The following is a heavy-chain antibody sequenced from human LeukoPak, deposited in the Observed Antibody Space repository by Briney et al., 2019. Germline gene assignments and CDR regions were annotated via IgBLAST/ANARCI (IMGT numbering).Heavy chain of an antibody. CDR3: ARVYYSNSFDYGYFDH. CDR1: GGSIRSYY. CDR2: IYYSGST. D-gene: IGHD6-13*01. V-gene: IGHV4-59*01. Sequence: SSETLSLTCTVSGGSIRSYYWSWIRQPPGKGLEWIGYIYYSGSTNYNPSLMSRVTISVDTSKNQFSLKLSSVTAADTAVYYCARVYYSNSFDYGYFDHWGRGTLVTVSS. J-gene: IGHJ2*01.